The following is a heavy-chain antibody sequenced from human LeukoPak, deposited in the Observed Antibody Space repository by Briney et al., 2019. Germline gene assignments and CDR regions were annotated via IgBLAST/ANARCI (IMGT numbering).Heavy chain of an antibody. J-gene: IGHJ5*02. Sequence: SETLSLTCTVSGGSISSSSYYWGWIRQPPGKGLEWIGSIYYSGSTYYNPSLKSRVTISVDTSKNQFSLKLSSVTAADTAVYYCARDGAPILWFGEPPVNWFDPWGQGTLVTVSS. D-gene: IGHD3-10*01. CDR1: GGSISSSSYY. CDR2: IYYSGST. V-gene: IGHV4-39*07. CDR3: ARDGAPILWFGEPPVNWFDP.